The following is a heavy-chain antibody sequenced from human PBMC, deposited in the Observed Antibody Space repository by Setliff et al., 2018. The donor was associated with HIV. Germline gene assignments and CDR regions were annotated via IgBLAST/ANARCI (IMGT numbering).Heavy chain of an antibody. V-gene: IGHV4-30-4*08. CDR3: ARQEGYCSSTSCYAGSFMRYYYMDV. CDR1: GDSIISGDYY. J-gene: IGHJ6*03. Sequence: TLSLTCTVSGDSIISGDYYWSWIRQSPGKGLEWIGHIHYKGNIDYNASLKSRLAISSDTSKNQFSLNLSSVIAVDTAVYYCARQEGYCSSTSCYAGSFMRYYYMDVWGKGTTVTVSS. D-gene: IGHD2-2*01. CDR2: IHYKGNI.